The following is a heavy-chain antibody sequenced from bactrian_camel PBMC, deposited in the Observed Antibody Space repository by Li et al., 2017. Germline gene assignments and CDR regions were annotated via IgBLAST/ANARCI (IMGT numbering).Heavy chain of an antibody. J-gene: IGHJ4*01. CDR2: IDSGGSTTT. Sequence: DVQLVESGGGSVQAGGSLRLSCLASGYTYRKYYLGWFRQAPGKGLEWVSNIDSGGSTTTYYADSVKGRFTISRDNAKNTVYLQMNSLKPEDTAVYYCVRWLLPPSDGYNYWGQGTQVTVS. D-gene: IGHD1*01. CDR1: GYTYRKYY. V-gene: IGHV3S40*01. CDR3: VRWLLPPSDGYNY.